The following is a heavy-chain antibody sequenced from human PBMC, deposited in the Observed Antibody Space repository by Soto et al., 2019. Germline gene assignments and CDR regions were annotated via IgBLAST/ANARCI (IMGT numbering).Heavy chain of an antibody. CDR2: IYRSGST. V-gene: IGHV4-4*09. D-gene: IGHD3-16*01. J-gene: IGHJ6*03. CDR3: ARTLDYGHMDC. Sequence: PSEALSLTCTVSGDSVRNQYWSWIRRPPGRGLEWIGYIYRSGSTKYNPSLRSRLTISVDTSKNQFSLKLSSVTAADTALYPCARTLDYGHMDCWGKGTTVTVSS. CDR1: GDSVRNQY.